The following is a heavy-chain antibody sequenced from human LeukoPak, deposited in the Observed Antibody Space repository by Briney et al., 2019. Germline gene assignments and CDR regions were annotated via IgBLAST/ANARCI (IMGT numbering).Heavy chain of an antibody. D-gene: IGHD3-22*01. V-gene: IGHV3-23*01. CDR1: GFTFSHYV. J-gene: IGHJ6*02. Sequence: PGGSLRLSCGASGFTFSHYVMIWVRQAPGKGLEWVSAISGSGGSTYHADSVRGRFTISRDNSKNTLYLQMDSLRVDDAAVYYCAKTDYDTSECYYYAMDVWGQGTTVTVSS. CDR3: AKTDYDTSECYYYAMDV. CDR2: ISGSGGST.